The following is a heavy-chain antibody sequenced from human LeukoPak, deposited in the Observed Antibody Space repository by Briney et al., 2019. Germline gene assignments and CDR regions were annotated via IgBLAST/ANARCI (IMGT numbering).Heavy chain of an antibody. CDR1: GFTFSSYA. CDR2: ISYDGSNE. J-gene: IGHJ4*02. Sequence: GGSLRLSCTASGFTFSSYAMHWVRQAPGKGLEWVAVISYDGSNEYYADSVKGRFTISRDNSKNSLYLQMNSLRDEDTAVYYCARTRWLQFGGFYYWGQGTLVTVSS. CDR3: ARTRWLQFGGFYY. D-gene: IGHD5-24*01. V-gene: IGHV3-30-3*01.